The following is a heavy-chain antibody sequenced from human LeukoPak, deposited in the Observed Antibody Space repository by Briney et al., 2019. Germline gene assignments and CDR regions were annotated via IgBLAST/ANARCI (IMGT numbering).Heavy chain of an antibody. CDR2: INQDGSEK. V-gene: IGHV3-7*01. CDR3: ARDGFVGAADY. J-gene: IGHJ4*02. Sequence: GGSLRLSCAASEFTFSGYRMNWVRQAPGKGPEWVANINQDGSEKHYVDSVKGRFTISRDNAKNSLFLQMSSLRVEDTAVFYCARDGFVGAADYWGQGTLVTVSS. CDR1: EFTFSGYR. D-gene: IGHD6-13*01.